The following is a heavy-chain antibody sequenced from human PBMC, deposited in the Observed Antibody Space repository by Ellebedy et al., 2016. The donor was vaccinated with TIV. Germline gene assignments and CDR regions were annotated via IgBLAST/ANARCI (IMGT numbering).Heavy chain of an antibody. CDR3: ARLVLRTTSTRGDVFDI. Sequence: PGGSLRLSCQGSGYSFASQWISWVRQVPGKGLEWMGRIDPGDSYINYSPPFQGHVTFSTDKSISTAYLQWGSLKASDTAMNYCARLVLRTTSTRGDVFDIWGQGTMVTVSS. D-gene: IGHD2/OR15-2a*01. V-gene: IGHV5-10-1*01. CDR2: IDPGDSYI. J-gene: IGHJ3*02. CDR1: GYSFASQW.